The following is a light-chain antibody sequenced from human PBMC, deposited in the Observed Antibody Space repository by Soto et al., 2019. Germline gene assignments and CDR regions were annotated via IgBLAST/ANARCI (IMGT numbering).Light chain of an antibody. CDR1: SSNIGSNT. Sequence: QSVLTQPPSASGTPGQWVTISCSGSSSNIGSNTVNWYQHLPGTAPKLLIYSNNQRPSWVPSRFSGSKSGTSASLAISGLQSEEEADYYCAAWDDSLKGVVFGGGTKLTVL. V-gene: IGLV1-44*01. CDR2: SNN. J-gene: IGLJ3*02. CDR3: AAWDDSLKGVV.